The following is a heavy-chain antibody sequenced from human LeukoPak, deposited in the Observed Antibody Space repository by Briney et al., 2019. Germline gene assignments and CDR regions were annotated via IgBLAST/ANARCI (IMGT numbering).Heavy chain of an antibody. D-gene: IGHD5-18*01. CDR3: AADPTAMAQYYYYYYGMDV. Sequence: GSSVKVSCKASGGTFSSYAISWVRQAPGQGLEWMGRIIPILGITNYAQKFQGRVTITADKSTSTAYMELSSLRSEDTAVYYCAADPTAMAQYYYYYYGMDVWGQGTTVTVSS. CDR2: IIPILGIT. V-gene: IGHV1-69*04. J-gene: IGHJ6*02. CDR1: GGTFSSYA.